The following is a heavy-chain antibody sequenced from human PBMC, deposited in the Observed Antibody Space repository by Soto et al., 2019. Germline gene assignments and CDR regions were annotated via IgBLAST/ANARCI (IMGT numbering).Heavy chain of an antibody. CDR2: FDPEGSDT. CDR3: ATMGFCGPGCYSFDY. CDR1: GYTLSQLA. V-gene: IGHV1-24*01. D-gene: IGHD2-21*02. Sequence: ASVKVSCKGSGYTLSQLAIHWLRQSPLKVFEWMGGFDPEGSDTIYAQNFQGRVTMTSDTSTETAYMELESLTSEDTAFYYCATMGFCGPGCYSFDYWGQGTLVTVSS. J-gene: IGHJ4*02.